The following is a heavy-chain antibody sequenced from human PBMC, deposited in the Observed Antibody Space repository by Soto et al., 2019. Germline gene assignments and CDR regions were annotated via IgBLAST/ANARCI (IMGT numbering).Heavy chain of an antibody. Sequence: PGGSLRLSCAASGFTFSSYGMHWVRQAPGKGLEWVAVISYDGSNKYYADSVKGRFTISRDNSKNTLYLQMNSLRAEDTAVYYCAKDLVVAVASYGMDVWGQGTTVTVSS. J-gene: IGHJ6*02. D-gene: IGHD6-19*01. CDR2: ISYDGSNK. CDR3: AKDLVVAVASYGMDV. V-gene: IGHV3-30*18. CDR1: GFTFSSYG.